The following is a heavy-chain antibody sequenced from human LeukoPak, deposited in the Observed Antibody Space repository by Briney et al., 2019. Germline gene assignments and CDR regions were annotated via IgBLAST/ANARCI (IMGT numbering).Heavy chain of an antibody. D-gene: IGHD6-13*01. V-gene: IGHV4-4*02. CDR2: IYHSGST. Sequence: PSGTLSLTCAVSGGSISSSNWWSWVRQPPGKGLEWIGEIYHSGSTNYNPSLKSRVTISVDRSKNQFSLKLSSVTAADTAVYYCARGKAAAGTNYSAGMDVWGQGTTVTVSS. J-gene: IGHJ6*02. CDR3: ARGKAAAGTNYSAGMDV. CDR1: GGSISSSNW.